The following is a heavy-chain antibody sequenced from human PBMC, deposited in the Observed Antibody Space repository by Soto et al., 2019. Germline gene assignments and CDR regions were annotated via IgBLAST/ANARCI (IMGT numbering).Heavy chain of an antibody. V-gene: IGHV1-69*13. CDR2: IIPIFGTA. CDR3: ARGVGSGWYTPLDYYGMDV. Sequence: GASVKVSCKASGVTFSSYAISWVRQAPGQGLEWMGGIIPIFGTANYAQKFQGRVTITADESTSTAYMELSSLRSEDTAVYYCARGVGSGWYTPLDYYGMDVWGQGTTVTVSS. J-gene: IGHJ6*02. CDR1: GVTFSSYA. D-gene: IGHD6-19*01.